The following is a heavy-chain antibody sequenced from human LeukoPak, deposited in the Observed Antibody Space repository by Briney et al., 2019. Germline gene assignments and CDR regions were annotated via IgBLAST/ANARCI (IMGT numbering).Heavy chain of an antibody. CDR2: INSDGSTI. D-gene: IGHD5-24*01. V-gene: IGHV3-74*01. Sequence: PGGSLRLSCAASGLNFSRWWMHWVRQAPGKGLVWVSRINSDGSTISYADSVKGRFTISRDNAKDTLYLQMNSLRAEDTAVYFCGTSRDGFNYLNYWGQGAQVTVSS. J-gene: IGHJ4*02. CDR1: GLNFSRWW. CDR3: GTSRDGFNYLNY.